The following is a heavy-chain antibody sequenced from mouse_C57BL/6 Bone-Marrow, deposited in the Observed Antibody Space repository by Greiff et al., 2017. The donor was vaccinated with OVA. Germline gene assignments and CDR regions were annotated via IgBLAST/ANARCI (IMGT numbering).Heavy chain of an antibody. CDR1: GFNIKDYY. Sequence: EVKLMESGAELVKPGASVKLSCTASGFNIKDYYMHWVKQRTEQGLEWIGRIDPEDGETKYAPKFQGKATITADTSSNTAYLQLSSLTSEDTAVYYCARLRRRPYYYAMDYWGQGTSVTVSS. J-gene: IGHJ4*01. D-gene: IGHD2-12*01. CDR2: IDPEDGET. V-gene: IGHV14-2*01. CDR3: ARLRRRPYYYAMDY.